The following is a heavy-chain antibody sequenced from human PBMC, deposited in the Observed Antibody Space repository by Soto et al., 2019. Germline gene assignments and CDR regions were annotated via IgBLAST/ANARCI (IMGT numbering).Heavy chain of an antibody. Sequence: ASVKVSCKASGYTFTSYAMHWVRQAPGQRLEWMGWINAGNGNTKYSQKFQGRVTITRDTSASTAYMEPSSLRSEDTAVYYCARDLASSGWYDYWGQGTLVTVSS. CDR2: INAGNGNT. CDR3: ARDLASSGWYDY. D-gene: IGHD6-19*01. J-gene: IGHJ4*02. CDR1: GYTFTSYA. V-gene: IGHV1-3*01.